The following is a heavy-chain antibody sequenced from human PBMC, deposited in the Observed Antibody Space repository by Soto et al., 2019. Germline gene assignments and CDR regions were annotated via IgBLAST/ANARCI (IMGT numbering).Heavy chain of an antibody. D-gene: IGHD3-10*01. V-gene: IGHV3-33*01. CDR3: ARLEHPVRGVRDGLDYYYYMDV. J-gene: IGHJ6*03. CDR2: IWYDGSNK. Sequence: QVQLVESGGGVVQPGRSLRLSCAASGFTFSSYGMHWVRQAPGKGLEWVAVIWYDGSNKYYADSVKGRFTISRDNSKNALYLQMNGLRAEDTAVYYCARLEHPVRGVRDGLDYYYYMDVWGKGTTVTVSS. CDR1: GFTFSSYG.